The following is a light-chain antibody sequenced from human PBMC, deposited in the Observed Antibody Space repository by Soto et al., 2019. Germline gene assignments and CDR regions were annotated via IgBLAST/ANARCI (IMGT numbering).Light chain of an antibody. CDR3: SSYTRSSISV. CDR1: SSDVGGYDY. V-gene: IGLV2-14*01. J-gene: IGLJ1*01. Sequence: QSALTQPASVSGSTGQSITISCTGTSSDVGGYDYVSWYQQHPGKAPTLLIYDVINRPSGVSFRFSGSKSGNTASLTISGLQAEDEAEYYCSSYTRSSISVFGTGTKLTVL. CDR2: DVI.